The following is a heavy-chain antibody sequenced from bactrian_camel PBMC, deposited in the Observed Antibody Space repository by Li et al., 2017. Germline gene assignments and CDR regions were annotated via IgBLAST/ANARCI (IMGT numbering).Heavy chain of an antibody. J-gene: IGHJ4*01. CDR1: GHTYERYC. Sequence: HVQLVESGGGSVRTGGSLNPSCVVNGHTYERYCMGWFRQGPGKEREGVAVIGYDGTIKYSDSVKGRFTISRDNAKNMLHLQMNSVRTGDTAMYYCAARRGGCIGWERQTMYPYWGQGTQVTVS. CDR2: IGYDGTI. CDR3: AARRGGCIGWERQTMYPY. V-gene: IGHV3S55*01. D-gene: IGHD2*01.